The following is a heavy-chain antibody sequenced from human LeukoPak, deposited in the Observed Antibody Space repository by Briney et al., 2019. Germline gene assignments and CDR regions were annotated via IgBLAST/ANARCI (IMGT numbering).Heavy chain of an antibody. V-gene: IGHV4-34*01. Sequence: PSETLSLTCAVYGGSFSGYYWSWIRQPPGKGLEWIGEINHGGSTNYNPSLKSRVTISVDTSKNQFSLKLSSVTAADTAVYYCARGGNGVVVPAAPDHWFDPWGQGTLVTVSS. CDR3: ARGGNGVVVPAAPDHWFDP. D-gene: IGHD2-2*01. J-gene: IGHJ5*02. CDR2: INHGGST. CDR1: GGSFSGYY.